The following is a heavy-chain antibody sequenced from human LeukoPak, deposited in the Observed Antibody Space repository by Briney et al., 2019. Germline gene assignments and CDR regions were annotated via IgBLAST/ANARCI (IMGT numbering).Heavy chain of an antibody. CDR1: GFSFSGYV. Sequence: GGSLRLSCAASGFSFSGYVMSWVRQAPGKGLEWVSVISRSGDYTNYADSVKGRFTISRDNSKNTLSLQMSSLRAEDTAIYYCAKDRGYSGPGYFDLWGRGTLVTVSS. J-gene: IGHJ2*01. D-gene: IGHD5-12*01. CDR2: ISRSGDYT. V-gene: IGHV3-23*01. CDR3: AKDRGYSGPGYFDL.